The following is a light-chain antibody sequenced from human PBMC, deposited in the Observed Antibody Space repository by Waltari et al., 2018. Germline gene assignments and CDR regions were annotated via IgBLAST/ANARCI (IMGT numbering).Light chain of an antibody. Sequence: QSALTQPASVSWSPGQSITISCTATSSDVGNSALVSWYQQDPGKVPRLMIYEVTKRPSGVSDRFCGSKAGNTASLTISGLQAEDEADYYCCTYAGSGTWVFGGGTKVTVL. J-gene: IGLJ3*02. CDR2: EVT. V-gene: IGLV2-23*02. CDR3: CTYAGSGTWV. CDR1: SSDVGNSAL.